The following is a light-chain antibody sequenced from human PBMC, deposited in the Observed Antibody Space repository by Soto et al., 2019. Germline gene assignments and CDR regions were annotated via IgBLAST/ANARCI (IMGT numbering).Light chain of an antibody. V-gene: IGKV1-5*01. Sequence: DIQMTQSPSTLSASVGDRVTITCRASQSLNSLLAWYQQKPGRAPKLLIYDASTLESGVPSRFSGSGSGTEFTLTIRSLQTDDFATYYCQQYNSYSSWTFGQGTTGDIK. CDR2: DAS. CDR1: QSLNSL. J-gene: IGKJ1*01. CDR3: QQYNSYSSWT.